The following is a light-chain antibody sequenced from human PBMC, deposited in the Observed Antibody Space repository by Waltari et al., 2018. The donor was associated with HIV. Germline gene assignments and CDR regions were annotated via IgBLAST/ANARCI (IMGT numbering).Light chain of an antibody. Sequence: IVMTQSQISLPVTPGEPASISCTSRQGLLHSNGYNYLNWYLQKPGQSPQLLIYLGSNRASGVPDRFSGSGSGTDFTLKISRVEAEDVGVYYCMQALQTPYTFGQGTKLEIK. J-gene: IGKJ2*01. V-gene: IGKV2-28*01. CDR3: MQALQTPYT. CDR2: LGS. CDR1: QGLLHSNGYNY.